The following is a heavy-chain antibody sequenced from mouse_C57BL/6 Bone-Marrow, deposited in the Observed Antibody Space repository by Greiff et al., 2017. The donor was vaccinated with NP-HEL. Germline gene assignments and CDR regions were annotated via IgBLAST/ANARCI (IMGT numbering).Heavy chain of an antibody. D-gene: IGHD1-1*01. CDR2: IWRGGST. V-gene: IGHV2-5*01. CDR3: AKNYYGSSFPYWYFDV. J-gene: IGHJ1*03. CDR1: GFSLTSYG. Sequence: VQLQQSGPGLVQPSQSLSITCTVSGFSLTSYGVHWVRQSPGKGLEWLGVIWRGGSTDYNVAFMSRLSITKDNSKSQVFFKMNRLQADDTAIYYCAKNYYGSSFPYWYFDVWGTGTTVTVSS.